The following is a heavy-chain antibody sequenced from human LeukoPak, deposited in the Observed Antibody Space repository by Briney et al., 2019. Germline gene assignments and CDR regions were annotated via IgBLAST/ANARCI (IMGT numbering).Heavy chain of an antibody. CDR2: ISYDGSNK. J-gene: IGHJ6*04. Sequence: GGSLRLSCAASGFTFSSYGTHWVRQAPGKGLEWVAVISYDGSNKYYADSVKGRFTISRDNSKNTLFLQMNSLRAEDTAVYYCAKPVAGHYYCGMDVWGKGTTVTVSS. CDR3: AKPVAGHYYCGMDV. D-gene: IGHD6-19*01. CDR1: GFTFSSYG. V-gene: IGHV3-30*18.